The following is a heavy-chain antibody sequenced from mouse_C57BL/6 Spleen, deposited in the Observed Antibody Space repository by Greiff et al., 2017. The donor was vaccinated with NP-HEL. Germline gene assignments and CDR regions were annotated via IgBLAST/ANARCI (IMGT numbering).Heavy chain of an antibody. Sequence: EVKLQEPGAELVKSGATVKLSCTASGLNIKDSYMHWLKQWPEQGREWIGRIEPTNGNTYYDPQFQGKATITADTSSNPAYLQLISLTSEDTAVYYCARVAGKWGQGTTLTVSS. CDR2: IEPTNGNT. J-gene: IGHJ2*01. CDR1: GLNIKDSY. CDR3: ARVAGK. V-gene: IGHV14-3*02.